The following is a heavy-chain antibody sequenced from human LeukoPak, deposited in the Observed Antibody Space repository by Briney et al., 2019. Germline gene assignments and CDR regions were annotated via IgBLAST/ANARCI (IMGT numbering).Heavy chain of an antibody. CDR3: ASYMGSGSYSAFDI. Sequence: SETLSLTCTVSGGSISSSSYYWGWIRQPPGKGLEWIGSIYYSGNTYYNPSLKSRVTISVDTSKNQFSLKLSSVTAADTAVYYCASYMGSGSYSAFDIWGQGTMVTVSS. D-gene: IGHD3-10*01. J-gene: IGHJ3*02. CDR2: IYYSGNT. CDR1: GGSISSSSYY. V-gene: IGHV4-39*01.